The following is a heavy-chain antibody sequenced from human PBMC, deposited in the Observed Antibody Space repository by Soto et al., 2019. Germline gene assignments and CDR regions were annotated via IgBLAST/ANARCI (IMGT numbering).Heavy chain of an antibody. V-gene: IGHV1-69*01. CDR1: GGTFSSYA. Sequence: QVQLVQSGAEVKKPGSSVKVSCKASGGTFSSYAISWVRQAPGQGREWMGGIIPIFGTANYAQKFQGRVTITADESTSTAYMELSSLRSEDTAVYYCNREIAAAGTNIYWGQGTLVTVSS. J-gene: IGHJ4*02. CDR2: IIPIFGTA. CDR3: NREIAAAGTNIY. D-gene: IGHD6-13*01.